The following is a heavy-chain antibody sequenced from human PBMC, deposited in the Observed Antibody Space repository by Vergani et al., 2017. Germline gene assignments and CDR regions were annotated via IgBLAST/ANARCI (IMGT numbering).Heavy chain of an antibody. CDR2: ISSSSSYI. CDR1: GFTFSSYS. V-gene: IGHV3-21*01. D-gene: IGHD3-10*01. J-gene: IGHJ4*02. CDR3: ARDPPTMVRGVIDYFDY. Sequence: EVQLVESGGGLVKPGGSLRLSCAASGFTFSSYSMNWVRQAPGKGLEWVSSISSSSSYIYYADSVKGRFTISRDNAKNSLYLQMNSLRAEDTAVYYCARDPPTMVRGVIDYFDYWGQGTLVTVSS.